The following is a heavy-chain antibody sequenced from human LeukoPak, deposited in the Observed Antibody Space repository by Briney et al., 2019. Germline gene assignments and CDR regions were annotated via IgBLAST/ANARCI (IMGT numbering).Heavy chain of an antibody. CDR3: ARGLGYCSGGSCYALYYYYGIDV. CDR2: ISAYSGDT. CDR1: GYTFTSYG. J-gene: IGHJ6*02. D-gene: IGHD2-15*01. V-gene: IGHV1-18*01. Sequence: ASVKVSCKASGYTFTSYGISWVRQAPGQGLEWMGWISAYSGDTNYAQKFQGRATMTTDTFTSTAYMELRSLSSDDTAVYYCARGLGYCSGGSCYALYYYYGIDVWGQGTTVTVSS.